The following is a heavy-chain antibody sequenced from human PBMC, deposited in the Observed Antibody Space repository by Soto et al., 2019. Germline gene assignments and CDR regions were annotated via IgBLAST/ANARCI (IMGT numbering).Heavy chain of an antibody. CDR3: ARGYSSGWYGRYFDY. V-gene: IGHV4-34*01. CDR2: INHSGST. D-gene: IGHD6-19*01. J-gene: IGHJ4*02. CDR1: GGSFSGYY. Sequence: SETLSLTCAVYGGSFSGYYWSWIRQPPGKGLEWIGEINHSGSTNYNPSLKSRVTISVDTSKNQFPLKLSSVTAADTAVYYCARGYSSGWYGRYFDYWGQGTLVTVSS.